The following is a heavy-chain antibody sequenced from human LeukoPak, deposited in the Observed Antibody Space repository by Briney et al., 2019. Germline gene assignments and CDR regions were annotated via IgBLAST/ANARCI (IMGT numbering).Heavy chain of an antibody. CDR1: GFTFSSYA. CDR2: ISVSGTT. CDR3: AKESGSYYFDN. J-gene: IGHJ4*02. Sequence: PGGSLRLSCAASGFTFSSYAMAWVRQAPGKGLEWVSGISVSGTTYYADSVKGRATISRDNSKNTLYLQMNSLRAEDTAVYYCAKESGSYYFDNWGQGTLVTVSS. D-gene: IGHD1-26*01. V-gene: IGHV3-23*01.